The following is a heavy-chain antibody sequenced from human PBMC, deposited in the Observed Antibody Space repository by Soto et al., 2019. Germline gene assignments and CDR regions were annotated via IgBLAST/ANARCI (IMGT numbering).Heavy chain of an antibody. Sequence: SETLSLTCTVSGGSISDDTYYWSWIRQPPGKGLEWIGYIYYGGTTNYNPSLKSRVTISVDTSKNQFSLKLSSVTAADTAVYYCARRNLYYDSDFDYWGQGTLVTVSA. CDR3: ARRNLYYDSDFDY. CDR1: GGSISDDTYY. J-gene: IGHJ4*02. CDR2: IYYGGTT. D-gene: IGHD3-22*01. V-gene: IGHV4-61*01.